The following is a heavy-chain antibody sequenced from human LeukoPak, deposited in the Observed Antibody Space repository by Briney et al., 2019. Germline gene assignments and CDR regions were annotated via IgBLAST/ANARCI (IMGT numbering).Heavy chain of an antibody. CDR3: ARDRATAPRGDSALDY. CDR1: GFTFSRYE. Sequence: AGSLRLSCAASGFTFSRYEMNWVRQAPGKGLKWVSNISSSGSTIYYADSVKGRFTISRDNAKNSLYLQMNSLRAEDTAVYYCARDRATAPRGDSALDYWGQGTLVTVSS. D-gene: IGHD5-12*01. J-gene: IGHJ4*02. CDR2: ISSSGSTI. V-gene: IGHV3-48*03.